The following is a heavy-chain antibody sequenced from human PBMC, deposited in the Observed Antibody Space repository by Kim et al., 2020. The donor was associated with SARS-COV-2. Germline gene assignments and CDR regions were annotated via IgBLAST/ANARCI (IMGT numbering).Heavy chain of an antibody. Sequence: SVKVSCKASGGTFSSYAISLVRQAPGQGLEWMGGIIPIFGTANYAQKFQGRVTITADESTSTAYMELSSLRSEDTAVYYCAREVLGTGTTAYYGMDVWGQGTTVTVSS. D-gene: IGHD1-1*01. CDR2: IIPIFGTA. J-gene: IGHJ6*02. CDR1: GGTFSSYA. V-gene: IGHV1-69*13. CDR3: AREVLGTGTTAYYGMDV.